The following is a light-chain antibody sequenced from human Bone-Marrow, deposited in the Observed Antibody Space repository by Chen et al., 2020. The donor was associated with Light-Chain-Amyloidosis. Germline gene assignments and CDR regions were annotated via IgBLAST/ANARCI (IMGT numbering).Light chain of an antibody. CDR3: RADISSSTLVV. V-gene: IGLV2-14*01. CDR1: SSDVGAYNY. J-gene: IGLJ2*01. CDR2: DVS. Sequence: QSALTQPASVSGSPGQSITISCTGTSSDVGAYNYVSWYQQHPGKAPKLMIYDVSSRPSGVPYRFSGSESGNTASLTISGRQAEDEADYRCRADISSSTLVVFGGGTKLTVL.